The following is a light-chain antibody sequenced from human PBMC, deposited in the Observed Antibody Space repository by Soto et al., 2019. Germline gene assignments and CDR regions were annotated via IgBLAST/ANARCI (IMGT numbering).Light chain of an antibody. Sequence: QPVLTQPPSASGTPGQRVTISCSGSRSNIGSNYVYWYQQLPGTAPKLLIYNNYQGPSGVPDRFSGSKSGTSASLAITGLRSEDEASYYCATWDDSLSGPVFGGGTKVTVL. CDR2: NNY. CDR3: ATWDDSLSGPV. CDR1: RSNIGSNY. J-gene: IGLJ2*01. V-gene: IGLV1-47*02.